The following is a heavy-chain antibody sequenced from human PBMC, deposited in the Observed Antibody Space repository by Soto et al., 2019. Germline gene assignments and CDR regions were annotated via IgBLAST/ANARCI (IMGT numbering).Heavy chain of an antibody. J-gene: IGHJ6*02. V-gene: IGHV3-21*01. CDR1: GFTFSSYS. CDR3: ARDRGSIVVVPAAPDGGMDV. Sequence: GGSLRLSCAASGFTFSSYSMNWVRQAPGKGLEWVSSISSSSSYIYYADSVKGRFTISRDNAKNSLYLQMNSLRAEDTAVYYCARDRGSIVVVPAAPDGGMDVWGQGTTVTVSS. D-gene: IGHD2-2*01. CDR2: ISSSSSYI.